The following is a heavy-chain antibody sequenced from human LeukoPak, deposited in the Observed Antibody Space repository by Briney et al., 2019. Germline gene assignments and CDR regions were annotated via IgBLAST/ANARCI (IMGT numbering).Heavy chain of an antibody. V-gene: IGHV4-59*08. CDR2: ISDSGST. CDR1: GGSITNYN. D-gene: IGHD2-15*01. Sequence: SETLSLTCTVSGGSITNYNWNWIRQPPGKGLEWIGYISDSGSTHYNPSLQSRVTISVDTSKNQFSLRLSSVTASDTAVYYCARRRIGDLTIGSDTWFDPWGQGALVTVSS. CDR3: ARRRIGDLTIGSDTWFDP. J-gene: IGHJ5*02.